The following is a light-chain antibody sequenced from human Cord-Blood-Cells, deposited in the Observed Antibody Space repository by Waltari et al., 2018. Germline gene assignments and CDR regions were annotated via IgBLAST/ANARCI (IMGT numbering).Light chain of an antibody. V-gene: IGLV2-23*01. CDR2: EGS. J-gene: IGLJ3*02. Sequence: QSALTQPASVSGSPGQSITISCTGTGSEVGSYNLVPWYQQHPGKAPKPIIYEGSKRPSGVSTRFSGSKSGNTASLTISGHQAEDEADDYCCSYAGSSTWVFGGGTKLTVL. CDR3: CSYAGSSTWV. CDR1: GSEVGSYNL.